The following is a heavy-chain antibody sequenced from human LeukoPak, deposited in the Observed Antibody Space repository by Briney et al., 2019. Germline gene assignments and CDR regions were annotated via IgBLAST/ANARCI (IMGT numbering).Heavy chain of an antibody. CDR2: INTDGSST. Sequence: PGGSLRLSCAASGFTFSNYWMHWVRQAPGKGLVWVSRINTDGSSTDYADSVKGRFTISRDNAKNTLYLQMNSLRAEDTAVYYCARVRYRDAFDIWGQGTMVTVSS. CDR1: GFTFSNYW. V-gene: IGHV3-74*01. D-gene: IGHD2-2*02. J-gene: IGHJ3*02. CDR3: ARVRYRDAFDI.